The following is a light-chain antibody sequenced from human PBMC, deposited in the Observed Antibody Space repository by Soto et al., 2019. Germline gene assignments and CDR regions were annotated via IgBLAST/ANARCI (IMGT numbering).Light chain of an antibody. J-gene: IGKJ1*01. Sequence: DIVVTQSPLSLTVTPGEPASISCRSSQSLLHSNGYTYLDWYLQKPGQSPQVLIYMGSNRASGVPDGFSGSGSGTDFTLTISRVEAEDAGVYYCMQTLQTRTFGQGTKVEI. CDR1: QSLLHSNGYTY. CDR2: MGS. V-gene: IGKV2-28*01. CDR3: MQTLQTRT.